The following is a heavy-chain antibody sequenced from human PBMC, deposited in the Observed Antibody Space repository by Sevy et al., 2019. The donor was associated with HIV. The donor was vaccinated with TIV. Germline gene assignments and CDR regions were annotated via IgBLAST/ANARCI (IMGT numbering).Heavy chain of an antibody. CDR3: VRDDRDGYFEY. CDR2: INPDSGGP. Sequence: ASVKVSCKASGYTFTGYYMHWVRQAPGQGLQWMGWINPDSGGPNYAPKFQGRVTLTRATSISTAYMELSRLKSDDTAGYYCVRDDRDGYFEYWGQGTLVTVSS. CDR1: GYTFTGYY. V-gene: IGHV1-2*02. J-gene: IGHJ4*02.